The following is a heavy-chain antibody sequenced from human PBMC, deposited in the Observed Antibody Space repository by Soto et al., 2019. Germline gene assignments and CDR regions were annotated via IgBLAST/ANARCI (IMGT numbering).Heavy chain of an antibody. D-gene: IGHD3-22*01. CDR2: IWYDGSNK. Sequence: GGSLRFSCAASVFTFSSYGMHWVRQAPGKGLEWVAVIWYDGSNKYYADSVKGRFTISRDNSKNTLYLQMNSLRAEDTAVYYCARVGYYDSSGYYSAFDYWGQGTLVTVS. J-gene: IGHJ4*02. CDR3: ARVGYYDSSGYYSAFDY. V-gene: IGHV3-33*01. CDR1: VFTFSSYG.